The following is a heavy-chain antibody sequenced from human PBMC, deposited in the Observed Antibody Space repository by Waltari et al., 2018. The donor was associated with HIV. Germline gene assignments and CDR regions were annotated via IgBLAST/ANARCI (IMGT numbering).Heavy chain of an antibody. CDR3: ARDGLRYSGTFYSDY. Sequence: QVHLVQSGAEMKKPGASVKVSCKASGYTFLSYGISWMRQAPGPGLEWKGWLSTYNANRNYAQGLQGRVTMTTDTSTTTAYMELRSLTSDDTAVYYCARDGLRYSGTFYSDYWGQGTLVTVSS. V-gene: IGHV1-18*01. J-gene: IGHJ4*02. CDR2: LSTYNANR. CDR1: GYTFLSYG. D-gene: IGHD1-26*01.